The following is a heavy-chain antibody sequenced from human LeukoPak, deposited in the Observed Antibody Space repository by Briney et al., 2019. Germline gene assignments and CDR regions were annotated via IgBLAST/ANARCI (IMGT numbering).Heavy chain of an antibody. Sequence: ASVKVSCKASGGTFSSYTISWVRQAPGQGLEWMGRIIPILGIGNYAQKFQGRVTITADKSTSTAYMELSSLRSEDTAVYYCAAEGDIVVVPAAISRYNWFDPWGQGTLVTVSS. CDR1: GGTFSSYT. D-gene: IGHD2-2*02. CDR3: AAEGDIVVVPAAISRYNWFDP. CDR2: IIPILGIG. V-gene: IGHV1-69*02. J-gene: IGHJ5*02.